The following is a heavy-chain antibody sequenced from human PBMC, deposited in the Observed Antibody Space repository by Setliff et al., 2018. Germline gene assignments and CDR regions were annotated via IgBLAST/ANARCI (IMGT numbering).Heavy chain of an antibody. J-gene: IGHJ5*02. CDR3: AKNGFGVVALGVNNWFDP. V-gene: IGHV1-18*01. D-gene: IGHD3-10*01. CDR2: IIPIFGTA. Sequence: GASVKVSCKASGYTFTSYAMHWVRQAPGQGLEWMGRIIPIFGTANYAQKLQGRVTMTTDTSTSTAYMELRSLRSDDTAVYYCAKNGFGVVALGVNNWFDPWGQGTLVTVSS. CDR1: GYTFTSYA.